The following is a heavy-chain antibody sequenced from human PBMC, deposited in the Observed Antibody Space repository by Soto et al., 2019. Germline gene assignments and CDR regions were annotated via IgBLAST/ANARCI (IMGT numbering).Heavy chain of an antibody. CDR1: GFKVSNYS. Sequence: LILSCAASGFKVSNYSMSCVRQAPGKGLEWVSLISATGGGTYYADSVKGRFTISRDNSHNTLYLQVHSLTAEDTAVYYCAKDRRAGGNSAFYFDFWGQGAQVTVSS. D-gene: IGHD3-16*01. CDR2: ISATGGGT. CDR3: AKDRRAGGNSAFYFDF. V-gene: IGHV3-23*01. J-gene: IGHJ4*02.